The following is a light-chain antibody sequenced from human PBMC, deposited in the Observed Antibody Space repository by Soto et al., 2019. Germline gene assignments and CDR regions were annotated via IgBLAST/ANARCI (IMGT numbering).Light chain of an antibody. CDR3: QQNGSSPMT. J-gene: IGKJ1*01. V-gene: IGKV3-20*01. Sequence: EIVLTQSPGTLSLSPGERATLSCRASQSVSSDYLAWYQQKPGQSPRLLVYGVSSRATGIPDRFSGSGSGTDFTLTISRLEPEDLAVYYCQQNGSSPMTFGQGTKVEIQ. CDR1: QSVSSDY. CDR2: GVS.